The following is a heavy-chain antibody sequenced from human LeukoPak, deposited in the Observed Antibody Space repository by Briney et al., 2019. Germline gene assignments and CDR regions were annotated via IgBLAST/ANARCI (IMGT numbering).Heavy chain of an antibody. CDR3: ARRPLLHFFDY. CDR2: INHSGST. Sequence: SETLSLTCAVYGGSFSGYYWSWIRQPPGKGLEWIGEINHSGSTNYNPSLKSRVTISVDTSKNQFSLKLSSVTAADTAVYYCARRPLLHFFDYWGQGTLVTVSS. J-gene: IGHJ4*02. V-gene: IGHV4-34*01. CDR1: GGSFSGYY.